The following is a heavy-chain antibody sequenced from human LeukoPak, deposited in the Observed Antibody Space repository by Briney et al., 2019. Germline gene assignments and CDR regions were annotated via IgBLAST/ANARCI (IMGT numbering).Heavy chain of an antibody. CDR1: GGTFSSYA. Sequence: SVKVSCKASGGTFSSYAISWVRQAPGQGLEWMGGIIPIFGTANYAQKFQGRVTITADKSTSTAYMELSSLRSEDTAVYYCARDGIYYGSGSYFDYWGQGTLVTVSS. CDR3: ARDGIYYGSGSYFDY. V-gene: IGHV1-69*06. CDR2: IIPIFGTA. D-gene: IGHD3-10*01. J-gene: IGHJ4*02.